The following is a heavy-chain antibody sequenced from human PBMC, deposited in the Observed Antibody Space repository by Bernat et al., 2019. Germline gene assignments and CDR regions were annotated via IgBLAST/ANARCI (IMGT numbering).Heavy chain of an antibody. J-gene: IGHJ6*02. D-gene: IGHD3-10*01. CDR2: IKIDGSVK. CDR1: GFTFSSYW. Sequence: EVQLVESGGGLVQPGGSLRLSFTASGFTFSSYWMTWVRQAPGKGLEWVAYIKIDGSVKYYVDSVKGRFTISRYNPKNSLYLQMSSLRVDDTAVYFCARGNTAVQGFVRCYYYYGIDDWGQGTTVTVSS. V-gene: IGHV3-7*04. CDR3: ARGNTAVQGFVRCYYYYGIDD.